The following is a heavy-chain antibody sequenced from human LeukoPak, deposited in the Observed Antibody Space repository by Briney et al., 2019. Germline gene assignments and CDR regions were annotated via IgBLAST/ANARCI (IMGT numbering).Heavy chain of an antibody. CDR1: GGSISSSPYY. V-gene: IGHV4-39*01. Sequence: SQTLSLTCTVSGGSISSSPYYWVWIRQPPGKGLECIGNMYYTGTTYYNPSLKSRVTIFVDTSKNQFSLNLSSVTAADTAVYFCARSFSSTTFMDVWGQGTTVTVSS. CDR2: MYYTGTT. CDR3: ARSFSSTTFMDV. D-gene: IGHD2-2*01. J-gene: IGHJ6*02.